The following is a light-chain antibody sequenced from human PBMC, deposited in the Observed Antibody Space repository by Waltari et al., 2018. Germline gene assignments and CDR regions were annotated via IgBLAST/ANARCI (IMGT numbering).Light chain of an antibody. V-gene: IGLV2-23*02. CDR1: SSNVGGYPL. J-gene: IGLJ2*01. CDR3: CSYAGDSTLI. CDR2: YLN. Sequence: QSALTQPASVSGSHGQSITISCTGPSSNVGGYPLAPWYQHHPGKAPQLITIYLNKRPSGISHRFSGSKSGNTASLTISGLQADDESDYYCCSYAGDSTLIFGGGTKLTVL.